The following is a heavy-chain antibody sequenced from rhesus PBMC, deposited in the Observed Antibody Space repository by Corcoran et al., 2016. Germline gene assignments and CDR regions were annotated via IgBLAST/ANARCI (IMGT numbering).Heavy chain of an antibody. D-gene: IGHD1-20*01. CDR1: GFTFSSYG. Sequence: EVQLVESGGGLVQPGGSLRLSCAASGFTFSSYGMSWVRQDPGKGREWFSSISNASSYKYYADSVKGRFTIARDNAKNSLSLQMNSLRAEDTAVYYCTSMSGTTSYFEFWGQGALVTVSS. V-gene: IGHV3S16*01. CDR3: TSMSGTTSYFEF. CDR2: ISNASSYK. J-gene: IGHJ1*01.